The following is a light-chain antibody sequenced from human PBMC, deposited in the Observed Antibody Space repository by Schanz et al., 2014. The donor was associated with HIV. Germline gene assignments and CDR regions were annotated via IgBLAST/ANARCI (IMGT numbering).Light chain of an antibody. CDR2: EVT. V-gene: IGLV2-8*01. J-gene: IGLJ2*01. CDR1: SNDVGTTNR. Sequence: QSVLTQPASVSGSPGQSITISCTGTSNDVGTTNRVSWYQQHPDKAPKLMIYEVTKRPSGVPDRFSGSKSGNTASLTVSGLQADDEADYYCTSYAGSNNVVFGGGTKLTVL. CDR3: TSYAGSNNVV.